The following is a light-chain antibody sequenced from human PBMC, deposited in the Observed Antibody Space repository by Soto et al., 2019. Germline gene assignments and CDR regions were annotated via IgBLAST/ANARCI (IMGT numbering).Light chain of an antibody. CDR3: SSYAGSSWV. V-gene: IGLV2-8*01. Sequence: QSVLTQPPSASGSPGQSVTISCTGTSSDVGAYNYVSWYQQHPGKAPKLMIYDVSKRPSGVPYRFSGSKSGNAASLTVSGLQGEDVADYYCSSYAGSSWVFGGGTKVTVL. J-gene: IGLJ3*02. CDR1: SSDVGAYNY. CDR2: DVS.